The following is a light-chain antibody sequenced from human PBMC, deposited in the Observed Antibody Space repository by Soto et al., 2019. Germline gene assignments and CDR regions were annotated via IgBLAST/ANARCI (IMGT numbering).Light chain of an antibody. CDR2: DAS. CDR1: QDISNF. CDR3: QQFDNLPLT. J-gene: IGKJ5*01. V-gene: IGKV1-33*01. Sequence: DIQMTQSPAYLSASVGDRVTIICQASQDISNFLNWYQQKLGKAPKLLIYDASNLETGVPSRFSGSGSGTHVSFPISNRQPEEIATYDCQQFDNLPLTVGKETRLEIK.